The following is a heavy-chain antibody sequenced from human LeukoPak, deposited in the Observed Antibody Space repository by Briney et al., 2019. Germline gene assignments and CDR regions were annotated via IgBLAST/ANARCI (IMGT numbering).Heavy chain of an antibody. V-gene: IGHV3-74*03. D-gene: IGHD6-13*01. CDR1: GFSFSSYR. J-gene: IGHJ4*02. CDR2: IHSDGSIT. Sequence: PGGSLRLSCAASGFSFSSYRMHWVRQAPGKGPVWVSRIHSDGSITTYADSVKGRFTISRDNAKNTLYLQMNSLRAEDTAVYYCARDALSLHSSSPLDYWGQGTLVTVSS. CDR3: ARDALSLHSSSPLDY.